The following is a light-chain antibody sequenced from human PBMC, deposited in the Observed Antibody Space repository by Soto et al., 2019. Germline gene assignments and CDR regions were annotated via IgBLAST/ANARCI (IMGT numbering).Light chain of an antibody. Sequence: IVLTHSPGTLSLSPGEIATLSCRASQSLGSGYLAWYQQKPGQAPRILIYAASTRATGIPDRFSGSGSGTDFSLTISRLEPEDFAVYYCQQYDTSPRTFGQGTKVDIK. CDR3: QQYDTSPRT. CDR1: QSLGSGY. J-gene: IGKJ1*01. CDR2: AAS. V-gene: IGKV3-20*01.